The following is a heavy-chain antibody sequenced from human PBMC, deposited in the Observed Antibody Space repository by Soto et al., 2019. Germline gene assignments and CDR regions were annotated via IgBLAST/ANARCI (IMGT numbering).Heavy chain of an antibody. CDR2: IYHSGST. D-gene: IGHD2-2*01. CDR3: ARGDQLLGTTDAFDI. CDR1: GGSISSGGYS. Sequence: QLQLQESGSGLVKPSQTLSLTCAVSGGSISSGGYSWSWIRQPPGRGLEWIGYIYHSGSTYYNPSLKSRVTLSVDRSKNQFSLKLSSVTAADTAVYYCARGDQLLGTTDAFDIWGQGTMVTVSS. J-gene: IGHJ3*02. V-gene: IGHV4-30-2*01.